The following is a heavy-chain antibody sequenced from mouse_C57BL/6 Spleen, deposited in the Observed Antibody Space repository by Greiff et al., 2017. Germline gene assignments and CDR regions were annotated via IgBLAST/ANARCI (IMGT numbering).Heavy chain of an antibody. Sequence: QVQLKQSGAELVRPGASVKLSCKASGYTFTDYYINWVKQRPGQGLEWIARIYPGSGNTYYNEKFKGKATLTAEKSSSTAYMQLSSLTSEDSAVYFCARDDYDSWYFDVWGTGTTVTVSS. CDR2: IYPGSGNT. D-gene: IGHD2-4*01. CDR1: GYTFTDYY. J-gene: IGHJ1*03. V-gene: IGHV1-76*01. CDR3: ARDDYDSWYFDV.